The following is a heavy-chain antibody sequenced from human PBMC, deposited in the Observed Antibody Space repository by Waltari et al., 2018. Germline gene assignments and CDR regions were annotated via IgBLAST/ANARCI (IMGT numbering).Heavy chain of an antibody. D-gene: IGHD2-15*01. Sequence: EVQLLESGGGLVQPGGSLRLSCAASGFTFSSYAMSWVRQAPGKGLEWVSAISGSGGSTDYADSVKGRFTISRDNSKNTLYLQMNSLRAEDTAVYYCAKQLGYCSGGSCYSYYYYGMDVWGQGTTVTVSS. J-gene: IGHJ6*02. CDR1: GFTFSSYA. V-gene: IGHV3-23*01. CDR2: ISGSGGST. CDR3: AKQLGYCSGGSCYSYYYYGMDV.